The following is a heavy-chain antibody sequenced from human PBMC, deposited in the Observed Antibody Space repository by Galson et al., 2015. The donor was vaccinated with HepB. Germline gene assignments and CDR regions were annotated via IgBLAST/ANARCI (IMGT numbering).Heavy chain of an antibody. D-gene: IGHD3-22*01. V-gene: IGHV1-18*01. CDR2: ISAYNGNT. J-gene: IGHJ4*02. CDR1: GYTFTSYG. CDR3: ARDWTGGYYYDSSGYYFFDY. Sequence: SVKVSCKASGYTFTSYGISWVRQAPGQGLEWMGWISAYNGNTNYAQKLQGRVTMTTDTSTSTAYMELRILRSDDTAVYYCARDWTGGYYYDSSGYYFFDYWGQGTLVTVSS.